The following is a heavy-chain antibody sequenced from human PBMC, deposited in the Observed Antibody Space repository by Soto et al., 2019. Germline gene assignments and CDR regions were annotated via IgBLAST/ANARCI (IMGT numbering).Heavy chain of an antibody. CDR2: IIPIFGTA. CDR1: GGTFSSYA. CDR3: ARDFDYRPVWFDP. V-gene: IGHV1-69*13. Sequence: SVKVSCKASGGTFSSYAISWVRQAPGQGLEWMGGIIPIFGTANYAQKFQGRVTITADESTSTAYMELSSLRSEDTAVYYCARDFDYRPVWFDPWGQGTLVTVSS. D-gene: IGHD4-4*01. J-gene: IGHJ5*02.